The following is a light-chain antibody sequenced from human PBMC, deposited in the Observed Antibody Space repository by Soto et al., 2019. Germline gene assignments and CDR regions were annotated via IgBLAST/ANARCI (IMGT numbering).Light chain of an antibody. J-gene: IGKJ1*01. CDR3: QQYGSSPWT. CDR1: QRVSSSF. Sequence: DIVFTQSPGTLPVSPGERATLSCRTSQRVSSSFVAWFQQKPGQAPRLLNFGTSSRATGIPDRFSGSRSETHFTLTLDGLEPEDFAMYCCQQYGSSPWTFGQGTKVDIK. V-gene: IGKV3-20*01. CDR2: GTS.